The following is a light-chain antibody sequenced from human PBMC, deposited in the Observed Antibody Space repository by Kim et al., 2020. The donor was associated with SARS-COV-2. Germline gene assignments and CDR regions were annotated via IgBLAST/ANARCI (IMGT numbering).Light chain of an antibody. CDR2: AAS. J-gene: IGKJ2*02. Sequence: IQLTQSPSSLSASVGDRVTITCRASQGISSYLAWYQQKPGKAPKLLIYAASTLQSGVPSRFSGSGSGTDFTLTISSLQPEDFATYYCQQLNSYPRVCTFGQGTKLEIK. CDR1: QGISSY. CDR3: QQLNSYPRVCT. V-gene: IGKV1-9*01.